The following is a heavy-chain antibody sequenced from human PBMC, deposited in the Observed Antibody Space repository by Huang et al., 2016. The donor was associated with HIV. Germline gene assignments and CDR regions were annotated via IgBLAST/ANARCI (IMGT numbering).Heavy chain of an antibody. Sequence: QLQLQESGPGQVKPSETLSLTCLVSGDFISSTNYYWGWIRQSPGKGLEWVGSVYQSGSTNYNPSLKSRVTLSVDTSRNQFSLRLNSVTAADTAVYYCASQHIGAAATWFWGRGTQVAVSS. D-gene: IGHD6-13*01. J-gene: IGHJ4*02. CDR1: GDFISSTNYY. V-gene: IGHV4-39*01. CDR3: ASQHIGAAATWF. CDR2: VYQSGST.